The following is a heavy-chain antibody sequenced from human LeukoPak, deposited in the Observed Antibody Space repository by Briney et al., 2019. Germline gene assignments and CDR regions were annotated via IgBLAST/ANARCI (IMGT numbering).Heavy chain of an antibody. CDR3: ARHFVLRFLEWSRKGAFDI. V-gene: IGHV1-2*02. CDR1: GGTFSSYA. CDR2: INPNSGGT. Sequence: GSSVKVSCKASGGTFSSYAISWVRQAPGQGLEWMGWINPNSGGTNYAQKFQGRVTMTRDTSISTAYMELSRLRSDDTAVYYCARHFVLRFLEWSRKGAFDIWGQGTMVTVSS. J-gene: IGHJ3*02. D-gene: IGHD3-3*01.